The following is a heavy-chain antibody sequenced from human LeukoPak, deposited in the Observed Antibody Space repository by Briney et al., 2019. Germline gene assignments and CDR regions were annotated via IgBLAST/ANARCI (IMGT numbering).Heavy chain of an antibody. CDR2: IYYSGTS. D-gene: IGHD6-19*01. Sequence: SETLSLTCTVSGGSVNNYYWNWIRQPPGRGLEWIGFIYYSGTSGHNPSLKGRVSISIDRSKNQFSLKLSSATAADMAVYYCARGSGWYWNFDLWGRGTLVTVSS. J-gene: IGHJ2*01. CDR1: GGSVNNYY. CDR3: ARGSGWYWNFDL. V-gene: IGHV4-59*02.